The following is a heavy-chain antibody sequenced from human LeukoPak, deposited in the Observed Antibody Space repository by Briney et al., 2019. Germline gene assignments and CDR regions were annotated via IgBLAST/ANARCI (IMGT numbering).Heavy chain of an antibody. CDR2: ISFDGSNK. Sequence: PGGSLRLSCAASGFTFSIYVMHWVRQAPGKGLEWVAVISFDGSNKYYADSVKGRFTIPRDNSKNTLYLQMNSLRAEDTAVYYCAKPRRNCGGDCYHFDYWGQGTLVTVSS. CDR1: GFTFSIYV. J-gene: IGHJ4*02. CDR3: AKPRRNCGGDCYHFDY. D-gene: IGHD2-21*02. V-gene: IGHV3-30*18.